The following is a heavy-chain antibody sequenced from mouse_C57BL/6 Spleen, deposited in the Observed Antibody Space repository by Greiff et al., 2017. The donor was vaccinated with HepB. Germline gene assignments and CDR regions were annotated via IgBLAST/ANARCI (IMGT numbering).Heavy chain of an antibody. Sequence: VQLQQSGPELVKPGASVKISCKASGYTFTDYYMNWVKQSHGKSLEWIGDINPNNGGTSYNQKFKGKATLTVDKSSSTAYIERRSLTSEDSAVYYSARNYGSSIYWYFDVWGTGTTVTVSS. CDR3: ARNYGSSIYWYFDV. J-gene: IGHJ1*03. CDR1: GYTFTDYY. CDR2: INPNNGGT. V-gene: IGHV1-26*01. D-gene: IGHD1-1*01.